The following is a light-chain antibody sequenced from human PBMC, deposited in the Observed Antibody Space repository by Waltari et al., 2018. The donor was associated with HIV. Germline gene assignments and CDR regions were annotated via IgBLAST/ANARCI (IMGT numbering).Light chain of an antibody. CDR2: DVR. CDR3: SSYRSSSTWV. V-gene: IGLV2-14*03. Sequence: QSALTQPASVSGSPGQSIPISCTGTSSDVGCYNYVSWYQQHPGKAPKLMIYDVRNRPSGVSNRFSGSKSGNTASLTISGLQAEDEADYYCSSYRSSSTWVFGGGTKLTVL. J-gene: IGLJ3*02. CDR1: SSDVGCYNY.